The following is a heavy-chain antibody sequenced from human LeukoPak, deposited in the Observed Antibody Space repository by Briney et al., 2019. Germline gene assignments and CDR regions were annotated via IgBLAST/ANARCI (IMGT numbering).Heavy chain of an antibody. CDR2: IYYSGST. J-gene: IGHJ4*02. Sequence: SETLSLTCTVSGGSISSSSYYWGWIRQPPGKGLEWIGSIYYSGSTYYNPSLKSRVTISVDTSKNQFSLKLSSVTAADTAVYYFAREDVGVNAVFDYWGQGTLVTVSS. CDR3: AREDVGVNAVFDY. D-gene: IGHD2-21*01. V-gene: IGHV4-39*07. CDR1: GGSISSSSYY.